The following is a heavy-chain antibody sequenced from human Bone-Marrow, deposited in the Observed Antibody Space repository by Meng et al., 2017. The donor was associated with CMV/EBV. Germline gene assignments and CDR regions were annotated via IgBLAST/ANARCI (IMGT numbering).Heavy chain of an antibody. CDR3: TTDLGCDFWSGCIIWYYYYGMDV. V-gene: IGHV3-53*01. Sequence: GESLKISCAASGFTFSSYWMSWVRQAPGKGLEWVSVIYSGGSTYYADSVKGRFTISRDDSKNTLYLQMNSLKTEDTAVYYCTTDLGCDFWSGCIIWYYYYGMDVWGQGTTVTASS. J-gene: IGHJ6*02. CDR2: IYSGGST. D-gene: IGHD3-3*01. CDR1: GFTFSSYW.